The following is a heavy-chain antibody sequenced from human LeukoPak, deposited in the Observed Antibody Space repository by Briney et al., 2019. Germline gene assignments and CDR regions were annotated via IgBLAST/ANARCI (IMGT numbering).Heavy chain of an antibody. J-gene: IGHJ4*02. CDR2: INHSGST. D-gene: IGHD3-3*01. CDR1: GGSFSGYY. Sequence: SETLSLTCAVYGGSFSGYYWSWIRQPPGKGLEWIGEINHSGSTNYNPSLKSRVTISVDTSKNQFSLKLSSVTAADTAVYYCARSIWSGYYFDYWGQETLVTVSS. V-gene: IGHV4-34*01. CDR3: ARSIWSGYYFDY.